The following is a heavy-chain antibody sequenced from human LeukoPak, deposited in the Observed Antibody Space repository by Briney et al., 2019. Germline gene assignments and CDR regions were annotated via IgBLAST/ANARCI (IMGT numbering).Heavy chain of an antibody. CDR2: MNPNSGNT. D-gene: IGHD6-13*01. CDR3: ARVTAAGTWTFDI. Sequence: RASVKVSCKASGDTFIINDINWVRQATGQGLEWMGWMNPNSGNTGYAQKFQGRVTMTRNISITTAYMELTDLRSEDTAVYHCARVTAAGTWTFDIWGQGTTVTVSS. CDR1: GDTFIIND. V-gene: IGHV1-8*02. J-gene: IGHJ3*02.